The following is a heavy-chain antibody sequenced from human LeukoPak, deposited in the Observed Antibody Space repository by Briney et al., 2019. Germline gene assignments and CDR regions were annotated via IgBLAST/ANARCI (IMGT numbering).Heavy chain of an antibody. Sequence: SETLSLTCTVSGGSISSYYWSWIRQPPGKGLEWIGYIYYSGSTNYNPSLKSRVTISVDTSKNQFSLKLSPVTAADTAVYYCARGYYYDSSGYQHDAFDIWGQGTMVTVSS. V-gene: IGHV4-59*01. CDR1: GGSISSYY. J-gene: IGHJ3*02. CDR2: IYYSGST. CDR3: ARGYYYDSSGYQHDAFDI. D-gene: IGHD3-22*01.